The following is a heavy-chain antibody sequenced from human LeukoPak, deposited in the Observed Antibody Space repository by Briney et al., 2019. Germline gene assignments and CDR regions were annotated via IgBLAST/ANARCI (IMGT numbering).Heavy chain of an antibody. CDR3: ARTGDDGYNFSNY. D-gene: IGHD5-24*01. CDR1: GGSISSSSYY. Sequence: SETLSLTCTVSGGSISSSSYYWGWLRQPPGTGLEWIGSIYYSGSTYYNPSLKSRVTISVDTSKNQFSLKLSSVTAADTAVYYCARTGDDGYNFSNYWGQGTLVTVST. V-gene: IGHV4-39*01. J-gene: IGHJ4*02. CDR2: IYYSGST.